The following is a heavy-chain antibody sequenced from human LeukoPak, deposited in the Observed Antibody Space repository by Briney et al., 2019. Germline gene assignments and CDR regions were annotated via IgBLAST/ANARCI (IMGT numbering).Heavy chain of an antibody. CDR2: INPSGGST. CDR1: GYSFTSYY. J-gene: IGHJ5*02. D-gene: IGHD6-6*01. CDR3: ARDLHSSSAPHNWFDP. V-gene: IGHV1-46*01. Sequence: GESLKISCKGSGYSFTSYYMHWVRQAPGQGLEWMGIINPSGGSTSYAQKFQGRVTMTRDMSTSTVYMELSSLRSEDTAVYYCARDLHSSSAPHNWFDPWGQGTLVTVSS.